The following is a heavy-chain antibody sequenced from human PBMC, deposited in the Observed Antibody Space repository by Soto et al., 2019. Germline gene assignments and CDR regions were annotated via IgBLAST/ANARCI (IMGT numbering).Heavy chain of an antibody. D-gene: IGHD3-22*01. CDR2: INAGNGNT. CDR3: ARVGSYYDSSGYYPR. V-gene: IGHV1-3*01. CDR1: GYTFTSYA. Sequence: QVRLVQSGAEVKKPGASVKVSCKASGYTFTSYAMHWVRQAPGQRLEWIGWINAGNGNTKYSQKFQGRVTITRDPSASTDYMELSSLRSEDTAVYYSARVGSYYDSSGYYPRWGQGTLVTVSS. J-gene: IGHJ4*02.